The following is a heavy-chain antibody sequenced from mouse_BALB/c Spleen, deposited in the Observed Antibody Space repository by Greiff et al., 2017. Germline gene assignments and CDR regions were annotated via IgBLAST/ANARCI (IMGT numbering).Heavy chain of an antibody. CDR2: IWGGGST. CDR3: AKPEGHMITTRAWLAY. J-gene: IGHJ3*01. D-gene: IGHD2-4*01. V-gene: IGHV2-6-5*01. Sequence: VKLVESGPGLVAPSQSLSITCTVSGFSLTDYGVSWVRQPPGKGLEWLGVIWGGGSTYYNSALKSRLSISKDYAKSHVCLKMNSLQTDDTAMYYGAKPEGHMITTRAWLAYWGQGTLVTVSA. CDR1: GFSLTDYG.